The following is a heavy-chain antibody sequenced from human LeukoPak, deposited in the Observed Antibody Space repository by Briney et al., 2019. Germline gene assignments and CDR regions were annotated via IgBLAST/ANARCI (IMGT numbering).Heavy chain of an antibody. CDR3: ARQLVRSGGYSGFDI. CDR2: IYPGDSET. CDR1: GYSFTNYW. V-gene: IGHV5-51*01. J-gene: IGHJ3*02. D-gene: IGHD2-15*01. Sequence: GESLKISCKGSGYSFTNYWIGWVRQMPGKGPEWMGIIYPGDSETTCSPSFQGQVTFSADKSISSAYLQWSSLKASDTAMYYCARQLVRSGGYSGFDIWGQGTMVTVSS.